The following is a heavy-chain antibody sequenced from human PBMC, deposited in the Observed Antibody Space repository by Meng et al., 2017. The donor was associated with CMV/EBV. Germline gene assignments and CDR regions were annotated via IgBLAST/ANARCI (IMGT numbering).Heavy chain of an antibody. Sequence: GESLKISCAASGFTVSSNYMSWVRQAPGKGLEWVSVIYSGGSTYYADSVKGRFTISRDNAKNSLYLQMNSLRAEDTAVYYCARDGPIVVVRGHYGMDVWGQGTTVTVSS. D-gene: IGHD2-2*01. CDR1: GFTVSSNY. CDR3: ARDGPIVVVRGHYGMDV. CDR2: IYSGGST. J-gene: IGHJ6*02. V-gene: IGHV3-53*01.